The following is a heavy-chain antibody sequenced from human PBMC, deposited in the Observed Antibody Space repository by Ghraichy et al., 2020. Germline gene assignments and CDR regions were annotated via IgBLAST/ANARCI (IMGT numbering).Heavy chain of an antibody. CDR3: AKGGRFGEPLEY. CDR2: ISASDNTI. J-gene: IGHJ4*02. V-gene: IGHV3-23*01. CDR1: GFTFSNYA. Sequence: GESLNISCSASGFTFSNYAMSWVRQAPGEGLEWVSSISASDNTIYYADSVKGRFTISRDNSKNVLFLHMNSLRADDTAVYHCAKGGRFGEPLEYWGQGTLATGSS. D-gene: IGHD3-10*01.